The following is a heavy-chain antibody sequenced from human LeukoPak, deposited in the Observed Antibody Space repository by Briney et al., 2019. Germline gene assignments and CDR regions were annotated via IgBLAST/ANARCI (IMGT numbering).Heavy chain of an antibody. Sequence: SETLSLTCTVSGGSISSSSYYWGWIRQPPGKGLEWIGSIYHSGSTYYNPSLKSRVTISVDTSKNQFSLKLSSVTAADTAVYYCARRSGGPRKAFDIWGQGTMVTVSS. CDR3: ARRSGGPRKAFDI. CDR1: GGSISSSSYY. V-gene: IGHV4-39*07. CDR2: IYHSGST. D-gene: IGHD2-15*01. J-gene: IGHJ3*02.